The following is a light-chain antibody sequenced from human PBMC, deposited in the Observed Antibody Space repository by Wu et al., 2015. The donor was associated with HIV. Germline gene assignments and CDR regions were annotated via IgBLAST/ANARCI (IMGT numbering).Light chain of an antibody. CDR2: GAS. CDR3: QQTYSSLWT. J-gene: IGKJ1*01. Sequence: DIQMTQSPSSLSTSVGDRVTITCRASQSISNYLNWYQQKPGIAPKLLIYGASSLQSGAPSRFSGSGSGTDFTLTISSLQLEDFATYCCQQTYSSLWTFGQGTRVEIK. V-gene: IGKV1-39*01. CDR1: QSISNY.